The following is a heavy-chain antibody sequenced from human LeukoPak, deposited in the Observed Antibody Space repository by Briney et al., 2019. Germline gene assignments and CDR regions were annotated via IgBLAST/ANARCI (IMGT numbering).Heavy chain of an antibody. CDR1: GFTFSSYS. Sequence: PGGSLRLFCAASGFTFSSYSMNWVRQAPGKGLEWVSSISSSSSYIYYADSVKGRFTISRDNAKNSLYLQMNSLRAEDTAVYYCARADIVVVISNFDYWGQGTLVTVSS. V-gene: IGHV3-21*01. CDR2: ISSSSSYI. J-gene: IGHJ4*02. D-gene: IGHD2-21*01. CDR3: ARADIVVVISNFDY.